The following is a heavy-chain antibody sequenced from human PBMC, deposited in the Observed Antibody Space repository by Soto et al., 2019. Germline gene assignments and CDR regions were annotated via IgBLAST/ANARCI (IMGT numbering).Heavy chain of an antibody. Sequence: QVQLVESGGGVVQPGRSLRLSCAASGFTFSSYGMHWVRQAPGKGLEWVAVISYDGSNKYYADSVKGRFTISRDNSKNPLYLQMNSLRAEDTAVYYCAKDQGYSYGYYYYYGMDVWGQGTTVTVSS. J-gene: IGHJ6*02. D-gene: IGHD5-18*01. CDR2: ISYDGSNK. CDR1: GFTFSSYG. CDR3: AKDQGYSYGYYYYYGMDV. V-gene: IGHV3-30*18.